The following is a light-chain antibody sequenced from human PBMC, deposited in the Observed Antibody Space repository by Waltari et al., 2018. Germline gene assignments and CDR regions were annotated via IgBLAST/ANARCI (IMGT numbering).Light chain of an antibody. CDR3: QQSYSTPIT. CDR2: AAS. Sequence: RMTQSPFSLAASVGDRVTIACRASQSISDYLNWYQQKPWKAPKVLIHAASNLESEVPSRFSGSGSGTDFTLTISSLQPEDFATYYCQQSYSTPITFGGGTKVEIK. CDR1: QSISDY. V-gene: IGKV1-39*01. J-gene: IGKJ4*01.